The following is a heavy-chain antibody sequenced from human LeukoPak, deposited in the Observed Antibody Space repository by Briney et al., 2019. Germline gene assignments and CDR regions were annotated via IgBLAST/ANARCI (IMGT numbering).Heavy chain of an antibody. CDR2: ISYDGSNK. Sequence: PGGSLRLSCADSGCTFSSYAMHWVRQAPGKGLEWVAVISYDGSNKYYADSVKGRFTISRDNSKNTLYLQMNSLRAEDTAVYYCARVEMATISVGYFDYWGQGTLVTVSS. V-gene: IGHV3-30-3*01. J-gene: IGHJ4*02. CDR1: GCTFSSYA. CDR3: ARVEMATISVGYFDY. D-gene: IGHD5-24*01.